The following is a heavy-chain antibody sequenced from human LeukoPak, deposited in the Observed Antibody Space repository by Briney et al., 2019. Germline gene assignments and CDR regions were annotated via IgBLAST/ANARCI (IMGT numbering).Heavy chain of an antibody. CDR3: ARDHQGYFDY. CDR2: IYYSGST. V-gene: IGHV4-30-4*01. CDR1: GGSISRGDYY. J-gene: IGHJ4*02. Sequence: SETLSLTCTVSGGSISRGDYYWSWIRQPPGKGLEWIGYIYYSGSTYYNPSLKSRVTISVDTSKNQFSLKLSSVTAADTAVYYCARDHQGYFDYWGQGTLVTVSS.